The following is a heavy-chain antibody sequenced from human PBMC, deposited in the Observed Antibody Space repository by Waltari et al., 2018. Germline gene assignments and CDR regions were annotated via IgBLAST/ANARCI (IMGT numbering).Heavy chain of an antibody. CDR2: ISDDGSDE. CDR3: ARDGPLQIQSWYSFDY. CDR1: GFTFRYNA. D-gene: IGHD5-18*01. Sequence: QVQLVESGGGVVHPGRSLRLSCEASGFTFRYNAMHWVRQAPGKGLEWVAGISDDGSDEYYADSVRGRFTISRDDYKDTVNLQMNSLRPEDTAVYYCARDGPLQIQSWYSFDYWGQGTLVTVSS. V-gene: IGHV3-30*07. J-gene: IGHJ4*02.